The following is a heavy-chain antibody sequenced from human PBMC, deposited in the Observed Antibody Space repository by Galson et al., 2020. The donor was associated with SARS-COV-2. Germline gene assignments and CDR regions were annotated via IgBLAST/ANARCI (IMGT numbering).Heavy chain of an antibody. D-gene: IGHD2-2*01. J-gene: IGHJ6*03. CDR3: ARDRCSSTSCYGWYYMDV. CDR1: GGSISSGGYY. CDR2: IYYSGST. V-gene: IGHV4-31*03. Sequence: SETLSLTCTVSGGSISSGGYYWSWIRQHPGKGLEWIGYIYYSGSTYYTPSLKSRVTISVDTSKNQFSLKLSSVTAADTAVYYCARDRCSSTSCYGWYYMDVWGKGTTVTVSS.